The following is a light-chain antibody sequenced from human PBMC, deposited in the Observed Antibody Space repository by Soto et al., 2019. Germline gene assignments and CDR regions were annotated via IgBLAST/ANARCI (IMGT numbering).Light chain of an antibody. CDR2: DAS. V-gene: IGKV1-5*01. CDR3: QQYNSYSWT. J-gene: IGKJ1*01. CDR1: QSSSSW. Sequence: DIQRTQSPSTLSASVGDRVTITCRASQSSSSWLAWYQQKPGKAPKLLIYDASSLESGVPSRFSGSGAGTEFTLTISSLQPDDFATYYCQQYNSYSWTFGQGTKVDI.